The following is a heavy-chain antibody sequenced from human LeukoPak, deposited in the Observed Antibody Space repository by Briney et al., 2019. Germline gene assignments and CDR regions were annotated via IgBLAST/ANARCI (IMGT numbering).Heavy chain of an antibody. J-gene: IGHJ4*02. CDR3: YLGAATSGGLFDY. V-gene: IGHV1-8*01. CDR2: MNPNSGNT. CDR1: VYTFTSYD. Sequence: ASVKVSCKASVYTFTSYDINWVRQATGQGLEWMGWMNPNSGNTGYAQKFQGRVTMTRNTSISTAYMELSSLRSEDTAVYYCYLGAATSGGLFDYWGQGTLVTVSS. D-gene: IGHD6-13*01.